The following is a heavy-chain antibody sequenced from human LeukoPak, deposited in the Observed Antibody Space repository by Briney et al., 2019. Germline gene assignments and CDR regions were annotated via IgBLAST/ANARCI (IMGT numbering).Heavy chain of an antibody. CDR2: ISAYNGNT. CDR1: GYTFTDFG. CDR3: ARDVQLGIEGGY. D-gene: IGHD7-27*01. Sequence: ASVKVSCKASGYTFTDFGVSWVRQAPGQGLEWMGWISAYNGNTNYAQKLQGRVTMTTDTSTSTAYMELRSLRSDDTAVYYCARDVQLGIEGGYWGQGTLVTVSS. J-gene: IGHJ4*02. V-gene: IGHV1-18*01.